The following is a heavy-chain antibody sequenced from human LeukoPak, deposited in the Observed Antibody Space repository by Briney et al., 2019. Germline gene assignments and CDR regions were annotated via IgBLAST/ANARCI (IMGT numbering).Heavy chain of an antibody. CDR3: ARSRGYSESYHDY. D-gene: IGHD6-13*01. CDR2: MNPKTGDT. Sequence: GASVKVSFKASGYTFNYYDINWVRQATGQGLEWMGWMNPKTGDTGYAQNFQGRGTITRDTSISTAYMELSSLRSEDTAVYYCARSRGYSESYHDYWGQGTLVTVSS. J-gene: IGHJ4*02. CDR1: GYTFNYYD. V-gene: IGHV1-8*01.